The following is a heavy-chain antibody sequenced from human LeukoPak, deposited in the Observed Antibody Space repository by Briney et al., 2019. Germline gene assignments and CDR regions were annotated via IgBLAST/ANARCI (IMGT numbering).Heavy chain of an antibody. D-gene: IGHD4-17*01. CDR1: GFTFSSYW. CDR2: IKPDGSEK. V-gene: IGHV3-7*01. J-gene: IGHJ3*02. Sequence: GGSLRLSCAASGFTFSSYWMSWVRQAPGKGLEWVANIKPDGSEKYCVDSVEGRFTISRDNAKKSLYLQMNSLRAEDTAVYYCARGDFNDYGDYVDAFEIWGQGTMVTVSA. CDR3: ARGDFNDYGDYVDAFEI.